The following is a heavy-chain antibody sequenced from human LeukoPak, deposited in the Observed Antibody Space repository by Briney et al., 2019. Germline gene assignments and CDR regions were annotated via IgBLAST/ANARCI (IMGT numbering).Heavy chain of an antibody. V-gene: IGHV3-23*01. D-gene: IGHD3-10*01. CDR3: ARSGRGGKALGY. CDR1: GFTFSSYA. Sequence: GGSLRLSCAASGFTFSSYAMSWVRQAPGKGLEWVSAISGSGGSTYYADSVKGRFTISRDNSKNTLYLQMNSLRAEDTALYYCARSGRGGKALGYWGQGTLVTVSS. J-gene: IGHJ4*02. CDR2: ISGSGGST.